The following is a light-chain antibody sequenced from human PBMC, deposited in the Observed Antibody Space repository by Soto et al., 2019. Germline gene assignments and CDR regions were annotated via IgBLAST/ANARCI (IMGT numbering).Light chain of an antibody. CDR2: LEGSGSY. Sequence: QPVLTQSSSASASLGSSVKLTCTLSSGHSSYIIAWHQQQPGKAPRYLMKLEGSGSYNKGSGVPDRFSGSSSGADRYLTIYNLQFDDEADYSCETWDSTTRVFGGGTKLTVL. J-gene: IGLJ2*01. CDR1: SGHSSYI. V-gene: IGLV4-60*02. CDR3: ETWDSTTRV.